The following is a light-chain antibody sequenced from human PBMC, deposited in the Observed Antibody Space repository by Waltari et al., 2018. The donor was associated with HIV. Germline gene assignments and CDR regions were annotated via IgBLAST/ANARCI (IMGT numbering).Light chain of an antibody. CDR3: SSYTSSNTLPYV. CDR1: SSDVGGYHY. V-gene: IGLV2-14*03. J-gene: IGLJ1*01. CDR2: DVS. Sequence: QAALTPPPSVSGSPGQSLTIPCTGTSSDVGGYHYVSWYQQHPGKAPKLMSYDVSNRPSGVSNRLSGSKSGNTASLTISGLQAEDEADYYCSSYTSSNTLPYVFGTGTKVTVL.